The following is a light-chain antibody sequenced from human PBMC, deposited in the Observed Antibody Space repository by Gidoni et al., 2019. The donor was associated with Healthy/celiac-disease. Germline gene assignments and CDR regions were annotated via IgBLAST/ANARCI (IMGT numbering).Light chain of an antibody. CDR3: QQSYSTPLT. CDR1: QSISSY. J-gene: IGKJ1*01. V-gene: IGKV1-39*01. CDR2: AAS. Sequence: DIQMTQSPSSLSASVGDRVTITCRASQSISSYLNWYQQKPGKAPKLLIYAASSLQSGVPSRFSVSGSGTDFTLTSSSLQPEDFATDYCQQSYSTPLTFXQXTKVEIK.